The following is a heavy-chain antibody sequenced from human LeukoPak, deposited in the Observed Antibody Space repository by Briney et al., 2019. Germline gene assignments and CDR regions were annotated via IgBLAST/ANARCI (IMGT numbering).Heavy chain of an antibody. Sequence: GGSLRLSCAASGFTFSSYNMNWVRQAPGKGLEWVSSITSSSSYIYYADSVKGLFTISRDNAKNSLCLQMDSLRVEDTAEYYCARDPIAVVGGGSFDYWGQGILVTVSS. CDR1: GFTFSSYN. D-gene: IGHD6-19*01. V-gene: IGHV3-21*06. CDR3: ARDPIAVVGGGSFDY. CDR2: ITSSSSYI. J-gene: IGHJ4*02.